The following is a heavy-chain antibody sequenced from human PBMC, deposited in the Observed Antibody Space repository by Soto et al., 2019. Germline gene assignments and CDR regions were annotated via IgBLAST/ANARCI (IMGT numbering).Heavy chain of an antibody. J-gene: IGHJ4*02. CDR3: ARVPDSEGGSGWFFFDY. CDR2: ISSSSSYI. V-gene: IGHV3-21*01. Sequence: EVQLVESGGGLVKPGGSLRLSCAASGFTFSSYSMNWVRQAPGKGLEWVSSISSSSSYIYYADSVKGRFTISRDNAKNSLYLQMNSLRAEDTAVYYCARVPDSEGGSGWFFFDYWGQGTLVTVSS. CDR1: GFTFSSYS. D-gene: IGHD6-19*01.